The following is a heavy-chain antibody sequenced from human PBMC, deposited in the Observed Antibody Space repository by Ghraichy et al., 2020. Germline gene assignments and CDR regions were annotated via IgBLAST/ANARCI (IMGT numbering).Heavy chain of an antibody. Sequence: GGSLRLSCAASGFAFSGYWMTWVRQAPGKGLEWVGIINQDGSQTFFVDSVRGRFTISRENGRNSLYLQMNSLRVEDAAVYDCARAPQFYYGVDVWGQGTTVTVSS. J-gene: IGHJ6*02. V-gene: IGHV3-7*01. CDR2: INQDGSQT. CDR1: GFAFSGYW. CDR3: ARAPQFYYGVDV. D-gene: IGHD5-24*01.